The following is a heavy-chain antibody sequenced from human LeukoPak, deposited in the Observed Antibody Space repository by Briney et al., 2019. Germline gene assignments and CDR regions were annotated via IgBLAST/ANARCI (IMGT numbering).Heavy chain of an antibody. CDR2: ISSSSSYI. CDR3: ARYSSSCSYYFDY. V-gene: IGHV3-21*01. D-gene: IGHD6-13*01. CDR1: GFTFSSYS. J-gene: IGHJ4*02. Sequence: GGSLRLSCAASGFTFSSYSMNWVRQTPGRGLEWVSSISSSSSYIYYADSVKGRFTISRDNAKNSLYLQMNSLRAEDTAVYYCARYSSSCSYYFDYWGQGPLVTVSS.